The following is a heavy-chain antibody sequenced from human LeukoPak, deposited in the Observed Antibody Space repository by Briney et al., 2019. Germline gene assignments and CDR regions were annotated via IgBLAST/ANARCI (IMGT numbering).Heavy chain of an antibody. CDR1: GGSISSYY. D-gene: IGHD2-21*01. V-gene: IGHV4-4*07. CDR3: ARDPNSAL. J-gene: IGHJ4*02. Sequence: SETLSLTCTVSGGSISSYYWSWIRQHAGKELEWIGRIYTSGSTNYNYNPSLKSRVTLSVDTSKNQFSLKLSSVTAADTAVYYCARDPNSALWGQGTLVTVSS. CDR2: IYTSGST.